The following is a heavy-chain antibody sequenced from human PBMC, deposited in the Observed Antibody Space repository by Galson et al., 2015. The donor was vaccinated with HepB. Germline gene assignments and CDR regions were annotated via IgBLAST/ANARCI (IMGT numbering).Heavy chain of an antibody. Sequence: SVKVSCKASGGTFSSYAISWVRQAPGQGLEWMGGIIPIFGTANYAQKFQGRVTITADESTSTAYMELSSLRSEDTAVYYCASGNNVHMITFGGVIDSYFDYWGQGTLVTVSS. J-gene: IGHJ4*02. CDR1: GGTFSSYA. CDR2: IIPIFGTA. D-gene: IGHD3-16*02. CDR3: ASGNNVHMITFGGVIDSYFDY. V-gene: IGHV1-69*13.